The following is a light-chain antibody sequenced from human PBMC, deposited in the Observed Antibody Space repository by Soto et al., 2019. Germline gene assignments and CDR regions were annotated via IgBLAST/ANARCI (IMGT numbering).Light chain of an antibody. J-gene: IGKJ4*01. CDR1: QSVRNH. Sequence: EIVLTQSPATLSLSPGERATLSCRTSQSVRNHLVWYQQKPGQAPRLLIYDAFIRATGIPARFSGSGSGTDFTLTISRLEPEDFAVYYCQHRAIWPISFGGGTKVEIK. CDR2: DAF. CDR3: QHRAIWPIS. V-gene: IGKV3-11*01.